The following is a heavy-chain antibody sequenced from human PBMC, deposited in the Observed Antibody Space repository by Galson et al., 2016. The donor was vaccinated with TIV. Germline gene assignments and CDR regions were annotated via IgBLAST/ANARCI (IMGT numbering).Heavy chain of an antibody. J-gene: IGHJ6*03. CDR2: IYHTGST. CDR3: ARDKSGYDTVEHFYYYMDV. CDR1: GGFVHTYY. V-gene: IGHV4-59*02. Sequence: LTCTFSGGFVHTYYWSWIRQPPGKGLEWIGHIYHTGSTDYNPSLRSRVTLSIDRSKNQFSLKLTSVTAADTAVYFCARDKSGYDTVEHFYYYMDVWGEGTTVTVSS. D-gene: IGHD5-12*01.